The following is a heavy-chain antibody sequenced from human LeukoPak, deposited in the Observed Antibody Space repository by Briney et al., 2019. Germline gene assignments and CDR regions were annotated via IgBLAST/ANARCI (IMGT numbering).Heavy chain of an antibody. CDR1: GYPFSSYS. D-gene: IGHD3-16*01. Sequence: QPGGSLRLSCVASGYPFSSYSMNWIRQAPGKGLEWVSYISVSGGVRSYADSVKGRFTISRDDARNSLYLQMNSLRAEDTAVYYCTRDTPFGGYWGQGTLVTVSS. CDR3: TRDTPFGGY. J-gene: IGHJ4*02. CDR2: ISVSGGVR. V-gene: IGHV3-48*01.